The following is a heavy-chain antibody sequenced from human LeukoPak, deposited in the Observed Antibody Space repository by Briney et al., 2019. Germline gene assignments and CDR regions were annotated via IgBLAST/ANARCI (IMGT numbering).Heavy chain of an antibody. CDR2: IYYSGST. J-gene: IGHJ6*02. D-gene: IGHD3-22*01. V-gene: IGHV4-59*12. Sequence: SETLSLTCTVSGGSISSYYWNWIRQPPGKGLEWIGNIYYSGSTNYNPSLKSRVTISVDMSKNQFSLRLSSVTATDTGVYYCARDSNYYDSSGYNYYGMDVWGQGTTVTVSS. CDR3: ARDSNYYDSSGYNYYGMDV. CDR1: GGSISSYY.